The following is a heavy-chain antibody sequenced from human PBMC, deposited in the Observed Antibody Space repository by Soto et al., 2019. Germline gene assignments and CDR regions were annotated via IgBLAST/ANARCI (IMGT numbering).Heavy chain of an antibody. CDR1: GFTFSSYG. D-gene: IGHD2-15*01. V-gene: IGHV3-30*03. CDR2: ISYDGSNK. Sequence: GGSLRLSCAASGFTFSSYGMHWVLQAPGKGLEWVAVISYDGSNKYYADSVKGRFTISRDNSKNTLYLQMNSLRAEDTAVYYCEGGVAAPHATDAFDIRGPGPRVTLSS. CDR3: EGGVAAPHATDAFDI. J-gene: IGHJ3*02.